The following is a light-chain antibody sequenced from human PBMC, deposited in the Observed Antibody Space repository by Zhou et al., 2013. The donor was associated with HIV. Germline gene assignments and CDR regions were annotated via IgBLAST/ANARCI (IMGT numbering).Light chain of an antibody. CDR3: QQYNNWPPLT. V-gene: IGKV1-8*01. CDR2: AAS. J-gene: IGKJ4*01. Sequence: AIRITQSPSSLSASTGDRVTITCRASQGISSYLAWYQQKPGKAPKLLIYAASTLQSGVPSRFSGSGSGTDFTLTISCLQSEDFAVYYCQQYNNWPPLTFGGGTKVEIK. CDR1: QGISSY.